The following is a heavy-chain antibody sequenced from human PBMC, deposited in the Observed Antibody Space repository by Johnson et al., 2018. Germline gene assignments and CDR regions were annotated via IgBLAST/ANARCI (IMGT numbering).Heavy chain of an antibody. Sequence: VQLVESGGGLVQXGGSLRLXCAASGFVFNSYAMSWVRQAPGKGLEWVSGLSGSGGSTNSADSVQGRFNISRDNSKNTLYPQMNSLRAEDTAVYYCAKDPGLRFFQHWGQGTLVTVSS. CDR1: GFVFNSYA. V-gene: IGHV3-23*04. CDR2: LSGSGGST. J-gene: IGHJ1*01. D-gene: IGHD3-10*01. CDR3: AKDPGLRFFQH.